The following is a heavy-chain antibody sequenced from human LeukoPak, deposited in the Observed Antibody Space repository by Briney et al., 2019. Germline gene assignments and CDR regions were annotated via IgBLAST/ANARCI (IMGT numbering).Heavy chain of an antibody. D-gene: IGHD3-16*01. V-gene: IGHV3-7*01. CDR2: MHEDGSDE. CDR1: DFSFSDST. J-gene: IGHJ1*01. CDR3: VVGGAGGGYFPH. Sequence: GGSLRLSCAVSDFSFSDSTMSWVRQAAGKGLEWVPKMHEDGSDEKYVDSVKGRFTISRDNAMNSLYLQMNRLRAEDTAVYFCVVGGAGGGYFPHWGQGSLVIVSS.